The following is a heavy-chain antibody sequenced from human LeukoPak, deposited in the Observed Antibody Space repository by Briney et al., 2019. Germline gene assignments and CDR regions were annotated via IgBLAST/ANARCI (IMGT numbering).Heavy chain of an antibody. CDR3: AHHYYDSSGPIPWFDP. Sequence: SETLSLTCTVSGGSISSSSYYWGWTRQPPGKGLEWIGSIYYSGSTYYNPSLKSRVTISVDTSKNQFSLKLSSVAAADTAVYYCAHHYYDSSGPIPWFDPWGQGTLVTVSS. CDR1: GGSISSSSYY. CDR2: IYYSGST. J-gene: IGHJ5*02. V-gene: IGHV4-39*01. D-gene: IGHD3-22*01.